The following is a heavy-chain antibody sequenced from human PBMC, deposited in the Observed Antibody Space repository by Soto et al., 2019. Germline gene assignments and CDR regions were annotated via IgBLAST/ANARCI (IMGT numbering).Heavy chain of an antibody. J-gene: IGHJ6*02. CDR2: IYYSGST. D-gene: IGHD3-10*01. Sequence: QVQLQESGPGLVKPSQTLSLTCTVSGGSISSGVYYWSWIRQHPGKALEWIGHIYYSGSTHYNPSLKSRVTISVDTSKNQFSLKLSSVTAADTAVYYCATRTDYYYGSGSLGGMDVWGQGTTVTVSS. CDR3: ATRTDYYYGSGSLGGMDV. CDR1: GGSISSGVYY. V-gene: IGHV4-31*03.